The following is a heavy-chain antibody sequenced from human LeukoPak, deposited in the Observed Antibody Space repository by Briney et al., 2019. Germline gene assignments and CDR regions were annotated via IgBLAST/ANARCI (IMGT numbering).Heavy chain of an antibody. CDR3: ARGGVVVVADTGEPFDA. D-gene: IGHD2-15*01. J-gene: IGHJ5*02. CDR1: GYTFTSYY. Sequence: ASVKVSCKASGYTFTSYYMHWVRQAPGQGLEWMGIINPSGGSTSYAQKFQGRVTMTRDTSTSTVYMELSSLRSEDTAVYYCARGGVVVVADTGEPFDAWGQGTLVTVSS. V-gene: IGHV1-46*01. CDR2: INPSGGST.